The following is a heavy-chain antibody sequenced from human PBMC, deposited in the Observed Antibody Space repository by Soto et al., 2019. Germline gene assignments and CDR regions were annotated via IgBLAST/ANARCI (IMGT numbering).Heavy chain of an antibody. Sequence: SETLSLTCTVSSAPVSSTTYTWGWIRQPPGKGLEWDASGYYGGRSYYNPSLNSRVTISVDTSKNQFSLKMTSVSAADTAVYYCAGLNGYCIRGSCHGHYAMDVWGQGTTVT. CDR1: SAPVSSTTYT. J-gene: IGHJ6*02. CDR3: AGLNGYCIRGSCHGHYAMDV. CDR2: GYYGGRS. D-gene: IGHD2-15*01. V-gene: IGHV4-39*01.